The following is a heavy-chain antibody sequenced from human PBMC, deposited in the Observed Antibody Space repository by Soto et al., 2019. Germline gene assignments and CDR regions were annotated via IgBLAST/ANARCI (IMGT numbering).Heavy chain of an antibody. D-gene: IGHD4-17*01. V-gene: IGHV4-30-2*01. CDR3: AREYLYGGWCDP. J-gene: IGHJ5*02. CDR2: IYHSGST. Sequence: QLQLQESGSGLVKPSQTLSLTCAVSGGSISSGGYSWNWIRQPPGKGLEWIGYIYHSGSTYYNPSLTSRVAVSVDKSKNQFSLKVSSVSAADTAVYYCAREYLYGGWCDPWGQGTLVTVSS. CDR1: GGSISSGGYS.